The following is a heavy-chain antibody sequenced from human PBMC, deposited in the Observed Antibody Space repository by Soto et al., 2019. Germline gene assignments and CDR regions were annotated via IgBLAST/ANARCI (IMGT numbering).Heavy chain of an antibody. J-gene: IGHJ4*02. Sequence: QVQLVESGGGVVQPWRSLRLSCAASGFTFSSYAMHWVRRAPGKGLEWVAAVSHDGKSGFYADSVSGRFTVSRDNSNNLVYLQMDRLRPEDTALFYCSRLDKFNGGWSWGQGTAVTVSS. CDR1: GFTFSSYA. CDR3: SRLDKFNGGWS. CDR2: VSHDGKSG. V-gene: IGHV3-30*14. D-gene: IGHD6-19*01.